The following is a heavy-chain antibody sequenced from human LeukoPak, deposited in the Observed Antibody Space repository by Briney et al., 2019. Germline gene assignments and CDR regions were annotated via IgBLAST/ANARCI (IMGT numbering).Heavy chain of an antibody. CDR3: ARDLSRRDGYNYDGVAFDY. V-gene: IGHV4-39*07. J-gene: IGHJ4*02. D-gene: IGHD5-24*01. CDR2: IYYSGST. Sequence: SETLSLTCTVSGGSISSSSYYWGWIRQPPGKGLEWIGSIYYSGSTNYNPSLKSRVTISVDTSKNQFSLKLSSVTAADTAVYYCARDLSRRDGYNYDGVAFDYWGQGTLVTVSS. CDR1: GGSISSSSYY.